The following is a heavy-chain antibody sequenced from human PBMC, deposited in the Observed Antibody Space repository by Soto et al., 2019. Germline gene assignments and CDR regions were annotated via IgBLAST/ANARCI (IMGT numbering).Heavy chain of an antibody. D-gene: IGHD6-13*01. J-gene: IGHJ4*02. V-gene: IGHV4-34*01. CDR3: AHSGPIATVAFDY. Sequence: SETLSLTCAVYGGSFSGYYWSWIRQPPGKGLEWIGEINHSGSTNYNPSLKSRVTKDTAKNQVVLTMTNVHPEDTATYFCAHSGPIATVAFDYWGQGILVTVSS. CDR1: GGSFSGYY. CDR2: INHSGST.